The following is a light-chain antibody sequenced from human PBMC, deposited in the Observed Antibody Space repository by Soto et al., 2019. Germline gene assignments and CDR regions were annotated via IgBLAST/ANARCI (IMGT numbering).Light chain of an antibody. CDR1: SSNIGSNY. V-gene: IGLV1-47*01. J-gene: IGLJ2*01. Sequence: QSVLTQPPSASGTPGQRVTISCSGSSSNIGSNYVYWYQQLPGTAPKLLIYRNNPRPSGVPDRFSGSKSGTSASLASIGLRSGGDGDYDCGGWDDRLRGFGGGTKLTLL. CDR3: GGWDDRLRG. CDR2: RNN.